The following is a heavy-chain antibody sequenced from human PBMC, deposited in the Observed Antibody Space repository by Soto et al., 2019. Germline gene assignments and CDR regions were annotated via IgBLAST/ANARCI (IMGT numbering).Heavy chain of an antibody. CDR2: INPKSGGT. D-gene: IGHD2-8*01. CDR1: GYSFTDYH. Sequence: ASVKVSCKASGYSFTDYHIHWVRQAPGQGLEWLGRINPKSGGTSTAQKFQGWVTMTTETSISTASMELTRLTSDDTAIYYCARGDSTDCSHGVCYLFYTHDLDVWGQ. V-gene: IGHV1-2*04. J-gene: IGHJ6*02. CDR3: ARGDSTDCSHGVCYLFYTHDLDV.